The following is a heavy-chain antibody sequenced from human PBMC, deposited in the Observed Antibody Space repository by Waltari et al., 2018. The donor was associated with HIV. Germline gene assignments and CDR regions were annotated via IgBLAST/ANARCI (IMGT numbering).Heavy chain of an antibody. CDR1: GGSVRSSIAF. CDR2: IYYTGRA. D-gene: IGHD1-26*01. Sequence: QLQLQESGPGLAKPSETLSLTCTVCGGSVRSSIAFWGWIRQPPGKGLEWVGSIYYTGRAYDNPSLKRRVTISVDTSKNQFSLKVTSVTAAATSVYYCARHALRVGAAYWNFDLWGRGTLVTVSS. J-gene: IGHJ2*01. V-gene: IGHV4-39*01. CDR3: ARHALRVGAAYWNFDL.